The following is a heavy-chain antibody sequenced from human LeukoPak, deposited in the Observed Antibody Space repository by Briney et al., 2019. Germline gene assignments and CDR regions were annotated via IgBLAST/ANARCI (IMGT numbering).Heavy chain of an antibody. J-gene: IGHJ4*02. CDR1: GFTFSSYA. CDR2: ISGSGGST. Sequence: GGSLRLSCAASGFTFSSYAMSWVRQAPGKGLEWGSAISGSGGSTYYADSVKGRFTISRDSSKNTLYLQMNSLRAEDTAVYYCASTMIVVVPTDYWGQGTLVTVSS. V-gene: IGHV3-23*01. CDR3: ASTMIVVVPTDY. D-gene: IGHD3-22*01.